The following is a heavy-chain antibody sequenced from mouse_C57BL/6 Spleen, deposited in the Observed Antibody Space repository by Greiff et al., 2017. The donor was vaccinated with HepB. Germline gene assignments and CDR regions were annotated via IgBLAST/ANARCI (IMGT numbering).Heavy chain of an antibody. D-gene: IGHD2-5*01. CDR3: ARYSNYPYYYAMGY. V-gene: IGHV1-82*01. CDR2: IYPGDGDT. Sequence: QVQLQQSGPELVKPGASVKISCKASGYAFSSSWMNWVKQRPGKGLEWIGRIYPGDGDTNYNGKFKGKATLTADKSSSTAYMQLSSLTSEDSAVYFCARYSNYPYYYAMGYRGQGTSVTVAS. J-gene: IGHJ4*01. CDR1: GYAFSSSW.